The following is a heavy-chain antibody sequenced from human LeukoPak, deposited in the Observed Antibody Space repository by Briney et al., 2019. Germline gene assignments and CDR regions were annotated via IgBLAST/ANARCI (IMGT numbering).Heavy chain of an antibody. D-gene: IGHD3-10*01. CDR1: GGTFSSYA. CDR2: IIPIFGTA. Sequence: SVTVSCKASGGTFSSYAISWVRQAPGQGLEWMGGIIPIFGTANYAQKFQGRVTITADESTSTAYMELSSLRSEDTAVYYCARTKYYYGSGPSDYWGQGTLVTVSS. J-gene: IGHJ4*02. CDR3: ARTKYYYGSGPSDY. V-gene: IGHV1-69*01.